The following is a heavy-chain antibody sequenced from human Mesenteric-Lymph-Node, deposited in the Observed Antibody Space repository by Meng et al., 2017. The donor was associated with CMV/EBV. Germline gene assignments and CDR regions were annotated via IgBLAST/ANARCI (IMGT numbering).Heavy chain of an antibody. V-gene: IGHV1-46*01. J-gene: IGHJ3*02. CDR1: GYTFTSYY. D-gene: IGHD3-16*02. CDR2: INPSGGST. CDR3: ARSPYDYVWGSYRYPHRLGAFDI. Sequence: ASVKVSCKASGYTFTSYYMHWVRQAPGQGLEWMGIINPSGGSTSYAQKFQGRVTMTRDTSTSTVYMELSRLRSDDTAVYYCARSPYDYVWGSYRYPHRLGAFDIWGQGTMVTVSS.